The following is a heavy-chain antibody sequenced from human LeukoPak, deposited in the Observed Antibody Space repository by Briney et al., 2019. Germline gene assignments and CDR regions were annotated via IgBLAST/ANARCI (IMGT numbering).Heavy chain of an antibody. CDR3: ARDQIIVTTILDYYYGTDV. V-gene: IGHV3-30-3*01. Sequence: GGSLRLSCAASGFTFSSYTMHWVRQAPGKGLEWVTFISYNGSNKCYADSVKGRFTISRDNSKNTLYLQMNSLKPEDTAVYYCARDQIIVTTILDYYYGTDVWGQGTTVTVSS. J-gene: IGHJ6*02. CDR1: GFTFSSYT. CDR2: ISYNGSNK. D-gene: IGHD5-12*01.